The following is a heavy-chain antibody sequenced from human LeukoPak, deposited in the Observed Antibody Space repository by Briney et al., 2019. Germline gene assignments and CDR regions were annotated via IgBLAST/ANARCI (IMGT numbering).Heavy chain of an antibody. CDR2: IYTTGIT. CDR1: GDSISSYF. J-gene: IGHJ4*02. V-gene: IGHV4-4*07. D-gene: IGHD2-21*02. Sequence: SSETLSLTCTVSGDSISSYFWSWIRQTAGEGLEWIGRIYTTGITNHNPSLTSRVTMSLDTSKNQFSLKVTSVTAADTAVYYCARETAELGRSFDYWGQGALVTVSS. CDR3: ARETAELGRSFDY.